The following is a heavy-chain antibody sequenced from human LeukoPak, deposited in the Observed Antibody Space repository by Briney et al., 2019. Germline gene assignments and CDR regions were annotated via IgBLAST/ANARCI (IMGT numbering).Heavy chain of an antibody. V-gene: IGHV3-66*02. CDR2: ICGGGST. CDR3: ARGATAPRPFSTDYYYYMDV. CDR1: GITVSRNH. Sequence: GGSLRLSCAASGITVSRNHMSWVRQAPGKGLEWVSGICGGGSTFDADSVKGRFTSSRDTSKNTFYLQVNSLRVEDTAVYYCARGATAPRPFSTDYYYYMDVWGKGTTVTVSS. J-gene: IGHJ6*03. D-gene: IGHD6-6*01.